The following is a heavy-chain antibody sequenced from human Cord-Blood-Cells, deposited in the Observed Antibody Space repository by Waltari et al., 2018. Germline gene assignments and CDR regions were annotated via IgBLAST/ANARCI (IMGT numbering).Heavy chain of an antibody. CDR3: ARDQGGSVDY. J-gene: IGHJ4*02. Sequence: QVQLQESGPGLVKPSQTLSLTCTVSGGSISSCGYYWSWIRQHPGKGLEWIGYIYYSGSTYNNPSLKSRVTISVDTSRNQCSLKLSSVTAADTAVYYCARDQGGSVDYWGQGTLVTVSS. CDR2: IYYSGST. V-gene: IGHV4-31*03. CDR1: GGSISSCGYY. D-gene: IGHD3-16*01.